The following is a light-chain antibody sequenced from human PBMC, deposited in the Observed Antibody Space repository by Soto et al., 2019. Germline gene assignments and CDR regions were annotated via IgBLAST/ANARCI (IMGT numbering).Light chain of an antibody. CDR3: QQNYSIPRSWT. CDR2: AAS. J-gene: IGKJ1*01. CDR1: QSISTY. Sequence: DIQMTQSPSSLSASVGDRVTITCRASQSISTYLNWYQQKPGKAPEVLIYAASSLQSGVPSRFSGSGSGTDFTLTITSLQPEDFVTYYCQQNYSIPRSWTFGQGTKVDIK. V-gene: IGKV1-39*01.